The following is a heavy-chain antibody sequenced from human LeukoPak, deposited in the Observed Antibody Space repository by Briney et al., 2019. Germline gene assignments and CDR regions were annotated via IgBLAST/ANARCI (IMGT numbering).Heavy chain of an antibody. CDR3: VVVVEPPDSDGFDV. J-gene: IGHJ3*01. D-gene: IGHD1-14*01. V-gene: IGHV3-74*01. CDR2: INADGSTA. CDR1: GFTFGNSW. Sequence: GGSLRLSCAASGFTFGNSWVHWVRQAPGKGLVRVSLINADGSTATYADSVKGRFTISRDSARNTLSLQMNSLTIEDTAVYYCVVVVEPPDSDGFDVWGQGTMITVSS.